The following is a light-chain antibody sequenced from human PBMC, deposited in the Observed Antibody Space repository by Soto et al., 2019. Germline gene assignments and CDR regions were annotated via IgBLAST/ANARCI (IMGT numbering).Light chain of an antibody. V-gene: IGKV1D-12*01. CDR1: QDISVW. CDR3: LQARSFPLT. CDR2: TAS. Sequence: DIPMTQSPSSVSASVGDRVTITCRASQDISVWLAWYQQKPGKAPKLLIYTASRLQDGVPSRFSGSGYGTDFTFTISSLQPEDFATYYCLQARSFPLTFGGGTKVEIK. J-gene: IGKJ4*01.